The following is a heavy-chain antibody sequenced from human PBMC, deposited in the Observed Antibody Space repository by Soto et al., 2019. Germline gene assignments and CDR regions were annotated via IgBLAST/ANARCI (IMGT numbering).Heavy chain of an antibody. J-gene: IGHJ6*02. D-gene: IGHD3-10*01. V-gene: IGHV3-23*01. CDR2: ISGSGVST. CDR1: GFTFSSYA. Sequence: GGSLRLSCAASGFTFSSYALGWVRQAPGRGLECVSAISGSGVSTFYADSVKGRFTISRDTSKNTLYLQMNTLTAEDMAVYYCAKDHRIWGRLVEYMDVWGQGTTVTVSS. CDR3: AKDHRIWGRLVEYMDV.